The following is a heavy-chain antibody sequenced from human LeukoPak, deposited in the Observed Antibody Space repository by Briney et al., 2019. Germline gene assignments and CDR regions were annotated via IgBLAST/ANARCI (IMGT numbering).Heavy chain of an antibody. Sequence: SETLSLTCTVSGGSISSYYWSWIRQPAGEGLEWIGRIYTSGSTNYNPSLRSRVTMSVDTSNNHFFLRLNSVTAADTALYFCARGIGTITQDSFDIWGPGTVVTVSS. CDR2: IYTSGST. V-gene: IGHV4-4*07. J-gene: IGHJ3*02. D-gene: IGHD1-14*01. CDR1: GGSISSYY. CDR3: ARGIGTITQDSFDI.